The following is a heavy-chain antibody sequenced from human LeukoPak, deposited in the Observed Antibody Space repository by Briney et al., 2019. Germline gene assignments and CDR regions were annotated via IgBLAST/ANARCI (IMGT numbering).Heavy chain of an antibody. V-gene: IGHV3-23*01. CDR1: GFTFSSYA. J-gene: IGHJ4*02. D-gene: IGHD3-16*02. CDR2: VRGSGGTT. CDR3: AGGNVIPQYFFDY. Sequence: GGSLRLSCAASGFTFSSYAMYWVRQAPGKGLEWVSVVRGSGGTTYYADSVKGRFTISRDNSKNTLYLQMNSLRAEDTAVYYCAGGNVIPQYFFDYWGQGTLVTVSS.